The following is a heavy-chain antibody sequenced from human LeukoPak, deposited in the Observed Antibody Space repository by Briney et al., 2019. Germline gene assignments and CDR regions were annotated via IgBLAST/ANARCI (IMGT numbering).Heavy chain of an antibody. Sequence: GGSLRLSCAASGFTFSSYSMNWVRQAPGKGLEWVSYISSSSSTIYYADSVKGRFTISRDNAKNSLYLQMNSLRAEDTALYYCASRPPHGRYVVFDYWGQGTLVTVSS. CDR3: ASRPPHGRYVVFDY. V-gene: IGHV3-48*04. CDR1: GFTFSSYS. D-gene: IGHD3-16*02. CDR2: ISSSSSTI. J-gene: IGHJ4*02.